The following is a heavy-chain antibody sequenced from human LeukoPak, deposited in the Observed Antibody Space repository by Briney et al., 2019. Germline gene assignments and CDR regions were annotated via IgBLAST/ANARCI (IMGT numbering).Heavy chain of an antibody. Sequence: PGGSLRLSCAASGFTFSSYEMNWVRQAPGKGLEWVANIKQDGSEKYYVDSVKGRFTISRDNAKNSLYLQMNSLRAEDTAVYYCARDRIAVAGSDYWGQGTLVTVSS. CDR1: GFTFSSYE. CDR2: IKQDGSEK. J-gene: IGHJ4*02. D-gene: IGHD6-19*01. V-gene: IGHV3-7*01. CDR3: ARDRIAVAGSDY.